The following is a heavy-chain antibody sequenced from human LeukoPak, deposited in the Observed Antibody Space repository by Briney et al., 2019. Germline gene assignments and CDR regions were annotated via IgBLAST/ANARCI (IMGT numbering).Heavy chain of an antibody. V-gene: IGHV3-7*01. CDR1: GFTLSSYW. J-gene: IGHJ5*02. D-gene: IGHD6-13*01. CDR3: ARDPAAPINWFDP. CDR2: IKQDGSEK. Sequence: GGSLRLSCAAYGFTLSSYWMTWVRQAPGKGLEWVANIKQDGSEKYYVDSVKGRFTIARDNAKNSLYLQMNSLRAEDTAVYYCARDPAAPINWFDPWGQGTLVTVSS.